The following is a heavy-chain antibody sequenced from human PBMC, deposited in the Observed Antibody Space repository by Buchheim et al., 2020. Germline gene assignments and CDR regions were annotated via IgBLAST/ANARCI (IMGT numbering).Heavy chain of an antibody. CDR1: GGSISSGGYY. J-gene: IGHJ5*02. CDR2: IYYSGST. D-gene: IGHD2-15*01. CDR3: AREDRGYCSGGSCYSHWFDP. Sequence: QVQLQESGPGLVKPSQTLSLTCTVSGGSISSGGYYWSWIRQHPGKGLEWIGYIYYSGSTYYNPSLKSRVTIYVDTSKNQLSLKLSSVTAADTAVYYCAREDRGYCSGGSCYSHWFDPWGQGTL. V-gene: IGHV4-31*03.